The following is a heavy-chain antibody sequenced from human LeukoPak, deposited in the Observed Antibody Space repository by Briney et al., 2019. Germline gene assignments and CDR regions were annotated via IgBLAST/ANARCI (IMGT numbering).Heavy chain of an antibody. V-gene: IGHV4-39*07. J-gene: IGHJ4*02. CDR1: GGSISSSSYY. CDR3: ARSGPPYSSSWYRDY. Sequence: SETLSLTCTVSGGSISSSSYYWGWIRQPPGKGLEWIGSIYYSGSTYYNPSLKSRVTISVDTSKNQFSLKLSSVTAADTAVYYCARSGPPYSSSWYRDYWGQGTLVTVSS. D-gene: IGHD6-13*01. CDR2: IYYSGST.